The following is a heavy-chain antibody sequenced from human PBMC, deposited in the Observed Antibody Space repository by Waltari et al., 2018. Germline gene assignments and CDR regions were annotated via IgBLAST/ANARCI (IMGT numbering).Heavy chain of an antibody. J-gene: IGHJ3*02. Sequence: EVQLVESGGGLVQPGRSLRLSCTASGFPFGEYAMGWVGQVPGTGLQWVGFVRSKTYGGTAVYATSVKGRITISRDDSKNIAYLQMDSLKIDDTAVYYCARLAYFDIWSEADVFDIWGQGTMVTVSS. CDR2: VRSKTYGGTA. D-gene: IGHD3-3*01. CDR1: GFPFGEYA. CDR3: ARLAYFDIWSEADVFDI. V-gene: IGHV3-49*04.